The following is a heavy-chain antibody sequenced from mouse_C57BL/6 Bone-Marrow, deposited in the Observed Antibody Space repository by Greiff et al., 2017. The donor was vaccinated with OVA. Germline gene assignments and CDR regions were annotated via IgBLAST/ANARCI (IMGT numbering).Heavy chain of an antibody. CDR2: IYPGNGDT. CDR3: ARGGYYGSSYRWFAY. CDR1: GYTFTSYN. J-gene: IGHJ3*01. Sequence: QVQLQQSGAELVRPGASVKMSCKASGYTFTSYNMHWVKQTPRQGLEWLGAIYPGNGDTSYNQKFTGKATLTVDKSSSTAYMQLSSLTSEDSAVYFCARGGYYGSSYRWFAYWGQGTLVTVSA. D-gene: IGHD1-1*01. V-gene: IGHV1-12*01.